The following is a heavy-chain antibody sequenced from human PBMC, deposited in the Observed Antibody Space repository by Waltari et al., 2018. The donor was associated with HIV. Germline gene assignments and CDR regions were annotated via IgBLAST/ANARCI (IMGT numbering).Heavy chain of an antibody. CDR1: DYTSTDLT. V-gene: IGHV1-24*01. D-gene: IGHD3-10*01. CDR2: FDPQHGET. CDR3: ATDAGDLRFGAFDV. J-gene: IGHJ3*01. Sequence: QVQLVQSGAEVKKPGASVKVSCKVSDYTSTDLTIQWVRQAPGKGLEWMGSFDPQHGETIYAEEFQGRVSMTGDTSANTASMELRSLRSGDTAVYYCATDAGDLRFGAFDVWGQGTVVTVSS.